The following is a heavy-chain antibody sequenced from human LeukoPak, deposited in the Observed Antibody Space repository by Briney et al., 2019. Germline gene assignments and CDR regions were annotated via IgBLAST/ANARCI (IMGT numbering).Heavy chain of an antibody. CDR3: ARDRGGYDSWYFDY. CDR1: GFTFGSYG. V-gene: IGHV3-23*01. CDR2: ISGSGGST. Sequence: GGSLRLSCAASGFTFGSYGMSWVRQAPGKGLEWVSAISGSGGSTYYADSVKGRFTISRDNSKNTLYLQMNSLRAEDTAVYYCARDRGGYDSWYFDYWGQGTLVTVSS. D-gene: IGHD5-12*01. J-gene: IGHJ4*02.